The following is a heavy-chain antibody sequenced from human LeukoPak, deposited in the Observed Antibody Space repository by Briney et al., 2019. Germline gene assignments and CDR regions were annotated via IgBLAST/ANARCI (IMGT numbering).Heavy chain of an antibody. Sequence: SETLSLTYGVSGTSFSSYYWSWIRQTPGKGLEWIGEVNHSGYTNMNPSLKSRVTISVDASKNQFSLRMNTVTAADTAVYFCARMTTGHDYWGQGTLVTVSS. V-gene: IGHV4-34*01. J-gene: IGHJ4*02. D-gene: IGHD4-17*01. CDR1: GTSFSSYY. CDR2: VNHSGYT. CDR3: ARMTTGHDY.